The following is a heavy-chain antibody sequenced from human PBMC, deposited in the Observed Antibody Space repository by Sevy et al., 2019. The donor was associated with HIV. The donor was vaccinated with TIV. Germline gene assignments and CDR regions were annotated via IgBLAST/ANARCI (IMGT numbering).Heavy chain of an antibody. D-gene: IGHD3-22*01. CDR2: INPNSGGT. V-gene: IGHV1-2*02. Sequence: ASVKVSCKASGYTFTGYYMHWVRQAPGQGLEWMGWINPNSGGTNYAQKFQGRVTMTRDTSISTAYMELSRLRSDDTAVYCCARGNRGYYDSSGYYWLFDYWGQGTLVTVSS. J-gene: IGHJ4*02. CDR3: ARGNRGYYDSSGYYWLFDY. CDR1: GYTFTGYY.